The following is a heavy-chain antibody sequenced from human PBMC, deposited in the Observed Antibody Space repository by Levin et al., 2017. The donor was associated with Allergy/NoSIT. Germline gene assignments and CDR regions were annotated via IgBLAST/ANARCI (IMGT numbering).Heavy chain of an antibody. CDR1: GFTFSSYW. J-gene: IGHJ6*02. D-gene: IGHD2-2*01. CDR3: ARVSGDIVVVPAAAKTYYYYYGMDV. CDR2: IKQDGSEK. Sequence: GESLKISCAASGFTFSSYWMSWVRQAPGKGLEWVANIKQDGSEKYYVDSVKGRFTISRDNAKNSLYLQMNSLRAEDTAVYYCARVSGDIVVVPAAAKTYYYYYGMDVWGQGTTVTVSS. V-gene: IGHV3-7*01.